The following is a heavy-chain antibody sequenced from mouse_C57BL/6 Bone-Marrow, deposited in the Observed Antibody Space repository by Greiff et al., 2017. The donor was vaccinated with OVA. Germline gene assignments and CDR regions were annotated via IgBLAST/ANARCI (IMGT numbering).Heavy chain of an antibody. CDR2: IHPNSGST. CDR3: ARAALITTVVALKN. J-gene: IGHJ2*01. V-gene: IGHV1-64*01. CDR1: GYTFTSYW. Sequence: QVQLQQPGAELVKPGASVKLSCKASGYTFTSYWMHWVKQRPGQGLEWIGMIHPNSGSTNYNEKFKSKATLPVDKSSSTAYMQLSSLTSEDSAVYTRARAALITTVVALKNWGQGTTLTVSS. D-gene: IGHD1-1*01.